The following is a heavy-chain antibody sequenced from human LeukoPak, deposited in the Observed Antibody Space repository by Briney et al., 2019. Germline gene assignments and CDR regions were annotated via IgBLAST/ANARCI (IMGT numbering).Heavy chain of an antibody. CDR1: RYTFTTYA. Sequence: ASVKVSCKASRYTFTTYAMNWVRQAPGQGLEWMGWINTDTGNPTYAQGSTGRFVFSLDTSVSTAYLQISSLKAEDTAVYYCARGTYGGNSGDTFDIWGQGTMVTVSS. CDR2: INTDTGNP. J-gene: IGHJ3*02. V-gene: IGHV7-4-1*02. CDR3: ARGTYGGNSGDTFDI. D-gene: IGHD4-23*01.